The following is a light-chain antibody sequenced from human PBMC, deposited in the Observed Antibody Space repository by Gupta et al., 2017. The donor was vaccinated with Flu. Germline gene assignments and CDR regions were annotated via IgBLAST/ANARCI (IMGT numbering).Light chain of an antibody. CDR1: QSRLHSNGYKY. V-gene: IGKV2-28*01. CDR2: LGS. Sequence: DIVMTQSPLSLPVTPGEPASISCRSNQSRLHSNGYKYLDWYLQKPGQAPQLLIYLGSGRAYGVPDRFSGSGSGTDFTLNINRGEAEDVGVNYCTQELQTPGTFGQGTKVDIK. J-gene: IGKJ1*01. CDR3: TQELQTPGT.